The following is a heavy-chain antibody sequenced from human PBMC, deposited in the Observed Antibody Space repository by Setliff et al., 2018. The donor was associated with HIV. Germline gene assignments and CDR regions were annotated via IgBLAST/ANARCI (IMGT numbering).Heavy chain of an antibody. D-gene: IGHD7-27*01. Sequence: GESLKISCKGSGYRFTSHWIAWVRQMPGKGLEWMGFIYPGDSHTTYSPSFQGQVTISVDTSVSTACLQWSSLKASDTAMYYCATLTNFDHWGQGTLVTVSS. CDR2: IYPGDSHT. V-gene: IGHV5-51*01. CDR1: GYRFTSHW. CDR3: ATLTNFDH. J-gene: IGHJ4*02.